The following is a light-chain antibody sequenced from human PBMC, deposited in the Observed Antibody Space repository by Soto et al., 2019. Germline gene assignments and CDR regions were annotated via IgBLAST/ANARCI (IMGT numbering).Light chain of an antibody. J-gene: IGKJ5*01. V-gene: IGKV2D-29*01. CDR1: RRLLHSTGNTY. Sequence: DVMLTPTPLSLSVTPGQPASISCKSSRRLLHSTGNTYLYWYLQKPGQPPQLLIYEVSNRFSGVSDRFSGSGSGTDFTLKISRVEAEDVGIYHCMETTHAPPITFGQGTRLEI. CDR3: METTHAPPIT. CDR2: EVS.